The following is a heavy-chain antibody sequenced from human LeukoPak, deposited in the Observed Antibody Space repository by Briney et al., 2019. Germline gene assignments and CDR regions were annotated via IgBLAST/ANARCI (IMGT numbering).Heavy chain of an antibody. CDR2: INDRGHT. CDR3: ARDPTTGVNTPYYFDF. J-gene: IGHJ4*02. V-gene: IGHV4-34*01. Sequence: PSETLSLTCAVHGGSFSGYHWNWIRESPGKGLEWIGEINDRGHTNYNPSTPSRGTTSAQTSKKQFSLKLNSVTAADTAVYYCARDPTTGVNTPYYFDFWGQGTLATVSS. CDR1: GGSFSGYH. D-gene: IGHD4-23*01.